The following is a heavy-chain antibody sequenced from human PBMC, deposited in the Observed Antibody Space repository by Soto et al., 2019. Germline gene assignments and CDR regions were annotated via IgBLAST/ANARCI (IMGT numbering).Heavy chain of an antibody. CDR2: IRSRAYGEAT. V-gene: IGHV3-49*04. CDR1: GFPFGDYS. J-gene: IGHJ4*02. D-gene: IGHD3-3*01. CDR3: TRTEYDVWSGLRVGSDN. Sequence: GGSLSLSCTTSGFPFGDYSMSWVRQAPGKGLEWVGFIRSRAYGEATEYAASVRGRFSISRHDSRSIAFLHMNSLKTEDTAIYYCTRTEYDVWSGLRVGSDNWGQGVLVTVSS.